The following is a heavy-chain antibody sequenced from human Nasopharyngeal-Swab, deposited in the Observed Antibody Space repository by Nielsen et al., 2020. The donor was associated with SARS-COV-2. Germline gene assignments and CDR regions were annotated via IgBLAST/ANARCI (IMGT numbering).Heavy chain of an antibody. D-gene: IGHD6-13*01. V-gene: IGHV3-11*01. CDR2: ISSSGSTI. CDR3: ARDFGAPSSSWYDGDWFDP. J-gene: IGHJ5*02. CDR1: GFTFSDYY. Sequence: GESLKISCAASGFTFSDYYMSWIRQAPGKRLEWVSYISSSGSTIYYADSVKGRFTISRDNAKNSLYLQMNSLRAEDTAVYYCARDFGAPSSSWYDGDWFDPWGQGTLVTVSS.